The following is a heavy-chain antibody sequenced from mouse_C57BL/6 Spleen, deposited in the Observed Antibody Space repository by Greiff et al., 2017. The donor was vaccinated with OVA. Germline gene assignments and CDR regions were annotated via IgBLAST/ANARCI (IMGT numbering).Heavy chain of an antibody. V-gene: IGHV1-80*01. CDR3: ARSRSYYGSSDWYFEV. CDR2: IYPGDGDT. J-gene: IGHJ1*03. Sequence: QVQLQQSGAELVKPGASVKISCKASGYAFSSYWMNWVKQRPGQGLEWIGQIYPGDGDTNYNGKFKGKATLTADKSSSTAYMQLSSLTSEDSAVYFGARSRSYYGSSDWYFEVWGTGTTVTVSS. D-gene: IGHD1-1*01. CDR1: GYAFSSYW.